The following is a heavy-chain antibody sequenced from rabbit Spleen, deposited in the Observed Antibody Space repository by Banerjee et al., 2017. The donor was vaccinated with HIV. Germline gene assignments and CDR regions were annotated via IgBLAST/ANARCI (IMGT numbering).Heavy chain of an antibody. J-gene: IGHJ4*01. CDR3: ARDGAGGSYFAL. D-gene: IGHD8-1*01. V-gene: IGHV1S7*01. CDR1: GFTLSSYY. Sequence: HLKESGGGLVQPGGSLKLSCKASGFTLSSYYMNWVRQASGKGLEWIGYIDPVFGITYYANWVNGRFSISRENAQNTVFLQMTSLTAADTATYFCARDGAGGSYFALWGPGTLVTVS. CDR2: IDPVFGIT.